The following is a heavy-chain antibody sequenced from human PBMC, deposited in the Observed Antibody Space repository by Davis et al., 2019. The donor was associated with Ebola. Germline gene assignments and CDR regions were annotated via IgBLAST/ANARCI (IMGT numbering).Heavy chain of an antibody. D-gene: IGHD3-10*01. J-gene: IGHJ6*02. CDR3: ARHFRLWFGELLYEDYGMDV. CDR1: GYSFTSYW. V-gene: IGHV5-10-1*01. CDR2: IDPSDSYT. Sequence: GESLKISCEGSGYSFTSYWISWVRQMPGKGLEWMGRIDPSDSYTNYSPSFQGHVTISAAKSISTAYLQWSSLKASDTAMYYCARHFRLWFGELLYEDYGMDVWGQGTTVTVSS.